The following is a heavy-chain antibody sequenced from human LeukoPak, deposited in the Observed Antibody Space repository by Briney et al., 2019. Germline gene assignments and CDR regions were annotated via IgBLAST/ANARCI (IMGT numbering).Heavy chain of an antibody. Sequence: ASVKVSCKASGYTFTSYDINWVRQATGQGLEWMGWMNPNSGNTGYAQKFQGRVTMTRNASISTAYMGLSSLRSEDTAVYYCARTDVLLWFGELSPSPFDYWGQGTLVTVSS. J-gene: IGHJ4*02. D-gene: IGHD3-10*01. CDR1: GYTFTSYD. CDR2: MNPNSGNT. V-gene: IGHV1-8*01. CDR3: ARTDVLLWFGELSPSPFDY.